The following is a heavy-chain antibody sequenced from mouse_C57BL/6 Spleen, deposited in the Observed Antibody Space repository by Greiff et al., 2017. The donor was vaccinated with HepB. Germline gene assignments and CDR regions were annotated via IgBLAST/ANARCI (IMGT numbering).Heavy chain of an antibody. CDR2: IDPSDSYT. J-gene: IGHJ1*03. V-gene: IGHV1-69*01. Sequence: VQLQQPGAELVMPGASVKLSCKASGYTFTSYWMHWVKQRPGQGLEWIGEIDPSDSYTNYNQKFKGKSTLTVDKSSSTAYMQLSSLTSEDSAVYYCARQGDGRYWYFDVWGTGTTVTVSS. D-gene: IGHD2-3*01. CDR1: GYTFTSYW. CDR3: ARQGDGRYWYFDV.